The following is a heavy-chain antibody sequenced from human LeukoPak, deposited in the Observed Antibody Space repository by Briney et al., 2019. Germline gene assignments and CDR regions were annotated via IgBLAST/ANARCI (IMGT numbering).Heavy chain of an antibody. CDR1: GFTFSSYT. CDR2: ITTSDGNT. D-gene: IGHD5-12*01. Sequence: GSLRLSCAASGFTFSSYTMSWVRQAPGKGLEWVSTITTSDGNTYYADSVKSRFTVSRDNSKNTLYLQMNSLRAEDTAVYYCAKDQPSGYSGYEGYFDYWGQGTLVTVSS. J-gene: IGHJ4*02. V-gene: IGHV3-23*01. CDR3: AKDQPSGYSGYEGYFDY.